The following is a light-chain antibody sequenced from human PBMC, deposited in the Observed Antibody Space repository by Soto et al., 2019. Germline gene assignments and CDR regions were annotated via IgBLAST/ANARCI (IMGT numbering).Light chain of an antibody. CDR2: AAY. CDR3: KQYNVYPFT. CDR1: QSISSY. V-gene: IGKV1-39*01. J-gene: IGKJ4*01. Sequence: DIQMTQSPSSLSASVGDRVTITCRASQSISSYLNWYQQKPGKAPKLLIYAAYSLQSGVQSRFSGSGSGTDFTLTIRSLQPEDFATYYCKQYNVYPFTFGGGTKVDIK.